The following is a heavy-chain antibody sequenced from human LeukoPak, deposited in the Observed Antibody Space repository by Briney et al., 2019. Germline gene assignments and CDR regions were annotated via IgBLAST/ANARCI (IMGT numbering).Heavy chain of an antibody. CDR3: ARESEHAFHI. CDR1: GYSFPSYG. CDR2: ISPYNGDT. Sequence: ASVKVSFTASGYSFPSYGIAWIRQAPGQGLEWMGWISPYNGDTNYEQNLQGRVTMTTDTSTSTAYMELRSLRSDDTAVYYCARESEHAFHIWGQGTMVTVSS. V-gene: IGHV1-18*01. J-gene: IGHJ3*02.